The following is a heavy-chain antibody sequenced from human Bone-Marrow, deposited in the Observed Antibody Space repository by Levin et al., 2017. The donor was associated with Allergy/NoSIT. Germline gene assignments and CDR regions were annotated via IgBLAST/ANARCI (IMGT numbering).Heavy chain of an antibody. CDR1: GYFFTTYW. D-gene: IGHD3-3*01. CDR2: IQPGGSDT. CDR3: ARLRTALDFWSDQDYYAMDG. V-gene: IGHV5-51*01. Sequence: GESLKISCKTSGYFFTTYWIAWVRLMPGKGPEWMGNIQPGGSDTRYSPSFQGQVTASVDTSASTAYLQWDSLKASDTAIYYCARLRTALDFWSDQDYYAMDGWGQGTTVSGSS. J-gene: IGHJ6*02.